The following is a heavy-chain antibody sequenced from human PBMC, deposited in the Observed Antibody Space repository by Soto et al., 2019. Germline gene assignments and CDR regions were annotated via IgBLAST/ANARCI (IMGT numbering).Heavy chain of an antibody. D-gene: IGHD1-26*01. CDR3: TRGSYQGNYYYYGMDV. Sequence: GSLRLAGSASGFTFSNAWMSWVRQVPGKGLEWVGRIKSKTDGVTRDYAAPGKGRFTISREDSKKTLYLQMNSLKAEDTGVYYCTRGSYQGNYYYYGMDVWGQGTTVTVYS. V-gene: IGHV3-15*01. CDR1: GFTFSNAW. J-gene: IGHJ6*02. CDR2: IKSKTDGVTR.